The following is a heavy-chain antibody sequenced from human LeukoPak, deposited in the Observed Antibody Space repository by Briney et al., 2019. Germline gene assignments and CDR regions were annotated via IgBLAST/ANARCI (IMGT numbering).Heavy chain of an antibody. D-gene: IGHD2-2*01. CDR2: INTNTGNP. CDR1: GYTFSNYA. CDR3: ARLLVPGASLHWFDP. V-gene: IGHV7-4-1*02. Sequence: ASVKVSCKASGYTFSNYAINWVRQAPGQGLEWMGWINTNTGNPTYGQGFTGRFVFSLDTSVSTAYLKISSLKAEDTAVYYCARLLVPGASLHWFDPWGQGTLVTVSS. J-gene: IGHJ5*02.